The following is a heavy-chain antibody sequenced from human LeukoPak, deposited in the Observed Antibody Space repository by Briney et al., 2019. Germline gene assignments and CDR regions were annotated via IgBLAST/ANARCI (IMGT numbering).Heavy chain of an antibody. V-gene: IGHV3-48*02. CDR2: ISSSSSTI. CDR1: GFTFSSYS. J-gene: IGHJ4*02. CDR3: ARDLKGWHGR. D-gene: IGHD6-19*01. Sequence: GGSLRLSCAASGFTFSSYSMNWVRQAPGKGLEWVSYISSSSSTIYYADSVKGRFTISRDNAKNSLHLQMNSLRDEDTAVYYCARDLKGWHGRWGQGTLVTVSS.